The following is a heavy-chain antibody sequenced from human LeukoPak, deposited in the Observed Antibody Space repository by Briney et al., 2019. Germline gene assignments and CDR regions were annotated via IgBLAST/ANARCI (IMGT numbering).Heavy chain of an antibody. J-gene: IGHJ4*02. CDR2: ISWNSGSI. CDR1: GFTFDDYA. V-gene: IGHV3-9*01. Sequence: GGSLRLSCAASGFTFDDYAMHWVRQAPGKGLEWVSGISWNSGSIGYADSVKGRFTISRDNAKNSLYLQMNSLRAEDTALYYCAKDLGDCSSTSCSSWGQGTLVTVSS. D-gene: IGHD2-2*01. CDR3: AKDLGDCSSTSCSS.